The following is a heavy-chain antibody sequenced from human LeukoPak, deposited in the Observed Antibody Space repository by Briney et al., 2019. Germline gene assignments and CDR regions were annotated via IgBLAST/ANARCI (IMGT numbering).Heavy chain of an antibody. D-gene: IGHD3-3*01. CDR1: GYTFTSYG. Sequence: ASVKVSCKASGYTFTSYGISWVRQAPGQGLEWMGWISAYNGNTNYAQKLQGRVTMTTDTSTSTAYMELRSLRSDDTAVYYCARWGTYYDFWGGYQGGYYFDYWGQGTLVTVSS. CDR3: ARWGTYYDFWGGYQGGYYFDY. V-gene: IGHV1-18*01. CDR2: ISAYNGNT. J-gene: IGHJ4*02.